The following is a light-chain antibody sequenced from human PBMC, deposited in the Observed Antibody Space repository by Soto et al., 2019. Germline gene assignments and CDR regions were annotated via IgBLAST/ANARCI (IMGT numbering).Light chain of an antibody. V-gene: IGKV1-39*01. CDR3: QQSYSTPPIT. Sequence: DIQMTQSPSSLSASVGDRVTITCRASQSISSYLNWYQQKPGKAPQLLLYAASSLQSGVPSRFSGSGSGTDFTLTISSLQPEDFATYYCQQSYSTPPITFGQGTRLEIK. CDR2: AAS. J-gene: IGKJ5*01. CDR1: QSISSY.